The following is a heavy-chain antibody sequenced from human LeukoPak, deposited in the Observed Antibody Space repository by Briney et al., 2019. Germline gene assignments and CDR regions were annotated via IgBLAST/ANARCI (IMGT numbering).Heavy chain of an antibody. CDR3: ARSRSGPIAARPPNWFDP. V-gene: IGHV3-21*01. CDR1: GFIFSSYS. J-gene: IGHJ5*02. D-gene: IGHD6-6*01. CDR2: ISSSSSYL. Sequence: PGGSLRLSCAASGFIFSSYSMNSVRQAPGKGLECVSSISSSSSYLYYADSVKDQFTISRDNAKNSLYLQMNSLRAEDTAVYYCARSRSGPIAARPPNWFDPWGQGTLVTVSS.